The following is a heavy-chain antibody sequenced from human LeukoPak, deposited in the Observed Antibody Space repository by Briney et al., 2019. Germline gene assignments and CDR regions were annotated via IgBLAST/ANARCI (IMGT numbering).Heavy chain of an antibody. Sequence: PGGSLRLSCAASGFTFSSYAMSWVRQAPGKGLEWVSAISGSGGSTYYADSVKGRFTISRDNSKNTLYLQMNSLRAEDTAVYYCAKVGLVVVPAAKPSGAFDIWGQGTMVTVSS. CDR3: AKVGLVVVPAAKPSGAFDI. D-gene: IGHD2-2*01. CDR1: GFTFSSYA. CDR2: ISGSGGST. J-gene: IGHJ3*02. V-gene: IGHV3-23*01.